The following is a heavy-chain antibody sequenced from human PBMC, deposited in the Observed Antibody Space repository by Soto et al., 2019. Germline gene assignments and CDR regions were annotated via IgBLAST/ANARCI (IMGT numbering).Heavy chain of an antibody. D-gene: IGHD3-3*01. CDR3: ARDRARVVIINYYGMDV. Sequence: EVQLVESGGGLVQPGGSLRLSCAASGFTFSSYEMNWVRQAPGKGLEWVSYISSSGSTIYYADSVKGRFTISRDNAKNSLYLQMNSLRAEDTAVYYCARDRARVVIINYYGMDVWGQGTTVTVSS. V-gene: IGHV3-48*03. J-gene: IGHJ6*02. CDR2: ISSSGSTI. CDR1: GFTFSSYE.